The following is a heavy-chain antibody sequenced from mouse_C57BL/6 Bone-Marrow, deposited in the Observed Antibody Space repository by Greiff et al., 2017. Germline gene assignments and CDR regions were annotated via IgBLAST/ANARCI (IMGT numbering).Heavy chain of an antibody. CDR1: GFTFTDYY. CDR3: ARSPYYYGSMWFAY. J-gene: IGHJ3*01. V-gene: IGHV7-3*01. D-gene: IGHD1-1*01. Sequence: EVKLVESGGGLVQPGGSLSLSCAASGFTFTDYYMSWVRQPPGKALGWLGFIRNKANGYTTEYSASVKGRFTISRDNSQSILYLQMNALRAEDSATYYCARSPYYYGSMWFAYWGQGTLVTVSA. CDR2: IRNKANGYTT.